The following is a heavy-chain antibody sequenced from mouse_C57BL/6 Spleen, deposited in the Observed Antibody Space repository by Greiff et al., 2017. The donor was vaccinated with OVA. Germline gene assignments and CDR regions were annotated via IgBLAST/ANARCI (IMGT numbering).Heavy chain of an antibody. CDR1: GYTFTSYW. Sequence: VQLQQPGAELVMPGASVKLSCKASGYTFTSYWMHWVKQRPGPGLEWIGEIDPSDSYTNYHQKFKGKSTLTVDNSSSTAYMLLSCLTSEDSAVYYCARVDSSGYSAWFAYWGQGTLVTVSA. D-gene: IGHD3-2*02. CDR2: IDPSDSYT. J-gene: IGHJ3*01. CDR3: ARVDSSGYSAWFAY. V-gene: IGHV1-69*01.